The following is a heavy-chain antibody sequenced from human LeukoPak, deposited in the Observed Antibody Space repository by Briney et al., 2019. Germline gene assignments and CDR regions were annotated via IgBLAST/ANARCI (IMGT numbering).Heavy chain of an antibody. V-gene: IGHV4-30-2*01. CDR3: ARGWAYYDILTGP. CDR1: GGSISSGGYY. J-gene: IGHJ5*02. D-gene: IGHD3-9*01. CDR2: IYHSGST. Sequence: PSETLSLTCTVSGGSISSGGYYWSWIRQPPGKGLEWIGYIYHSGSTYYNPALKSRVTISVDRSKNQFSLKLSSVTAADTAVYYCARGWAYYDILTGPWGQGTLVTVSS.